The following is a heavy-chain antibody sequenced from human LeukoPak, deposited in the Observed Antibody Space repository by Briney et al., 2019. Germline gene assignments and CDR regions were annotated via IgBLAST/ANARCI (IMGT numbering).Heavy chain of an antibody. CDR2: INHSGST. Sequence: SETLSLTCAVYGGSFSGYYWSWIRQPPGKGLEWIGEINHSGSTNYNPSLKSRVTISVDTSKNQFSLKLSSVTAADTAVYYCARGRRAYYDFWSGYYCYYYGMDVWGQGTTVTVSS. J-gene: IGHJ6*02. CDR1: GGSFSGYY. CDR3: ARGRRAYYDFWSGYYCYYYGMDV. D-gene: IGHD3-3*01. V-gene: IGHV4-34*01.